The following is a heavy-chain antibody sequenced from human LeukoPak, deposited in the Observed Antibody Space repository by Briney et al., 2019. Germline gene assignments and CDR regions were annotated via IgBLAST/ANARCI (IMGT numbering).Heavy chain of an antibody. Sequence: GESLKISFKGSGYTFTTYWIGWVRQMPGKGLEWMGIIYPVDSETKYSPSFQGQVSISADKSINTAYLQWSSLRASDTAMYYCASGDSSGYYRSPTDAYWGQGTLVTVSS. CDR3: ASGDSSGYYRSPTDAY. CDR1: GYTFTTYW. J-gene: IGHJ4*02. V-gene: IGHV5-51*01. D-gene: IGHD3-22*01. CDR2: IYPVDSET.